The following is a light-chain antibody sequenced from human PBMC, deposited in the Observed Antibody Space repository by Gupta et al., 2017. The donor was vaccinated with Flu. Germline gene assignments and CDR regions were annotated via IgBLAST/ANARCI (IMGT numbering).Light chain of an antibody. J-gene: IGKJ2*01. CDR1: QAIRDH. V-gene: IGKV1-6*01. Sequence: AIQMTQSPSSLSASVGDRVTITCRASQAIRDHLNWYQQKPGEAPKLLIYAASSLQSGVPSRFSGSGSGTDFTLIISSLQPEDFATYFCLQNYDYPFIFGQGTKLEI. CDR2: AAS. CDR3: LQNYDYPFI.